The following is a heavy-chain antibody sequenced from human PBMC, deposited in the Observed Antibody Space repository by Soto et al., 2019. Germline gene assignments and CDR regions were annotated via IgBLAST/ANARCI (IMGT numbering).Heavy chain of an antibody. CDR3: ARLGRYCSGGRCYAWFDP. Sequence: QVQLQESGPGLVKPSETLSLTCTVSGGSISSDYWSWIRQPPGKGLEWIGYIYYSGSTNYNPSLKSRVTISVDPSKNQFSLQLSSVTAADTAVYYCARLGRYCSGGRCYAWFDPWGQGTLVPVSS. CDR2: IYYSGST. CDR1: GGSISSDY. V-gene: IGHV4-59*08. J-gene: IGHJ5*02. D-gene: IGHD2-15*01.